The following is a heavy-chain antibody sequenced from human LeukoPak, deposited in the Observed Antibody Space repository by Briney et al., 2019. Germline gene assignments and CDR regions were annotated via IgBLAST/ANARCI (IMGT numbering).Heavy chain of an antibody. CDR2: ISYDGSNK. V-gene: IGHV3-30*18. Sequence: GGSLRLSCAASGFTFSSYGMHWARQAPGKGLEWVAVISYDGSNKYYADSVKRRFTISRDNSKNTLYLQMNSLRAEDTAVYYCAKDMYSSSWYYFDYWGQGTLVTVSS. D-gene: IGHD6-13*01. CDR3: AKDMYSSSWYYFDY. J-gene: IGHJ4*02. CDR1: GFTFSSYG.